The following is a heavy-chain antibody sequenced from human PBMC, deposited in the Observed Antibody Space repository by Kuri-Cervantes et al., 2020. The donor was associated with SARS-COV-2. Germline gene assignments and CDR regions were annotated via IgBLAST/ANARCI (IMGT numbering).Heavy chain of an antibody. Sequence: SGLTLVQPTQTLTLTCSFSGFPLSTSGMCVSWVRQPPGKALEWLALIDWDDDKYYSTSLKTRLTISKDTSKNQVVLTMTNMDPVDTATYYCARIRDLVGATTDYYYYYGMDVWGQGATVTVSS. CDR2: IDWDDDK. D-gene: IGHD1-26*01. CDR1: GFPLSTSGMC. V-gene: IGHV2-70*20. CDR3: ARIRDLVGATTDYYYYYGMDV. J-gene: IGHJ6*02.